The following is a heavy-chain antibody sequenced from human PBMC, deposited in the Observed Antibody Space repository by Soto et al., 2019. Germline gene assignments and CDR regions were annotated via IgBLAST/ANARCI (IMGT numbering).Heavy chain of an antibody. CDR1: GFSLSTSGVG. CDR2: IYWDDDK. Sequence: QITLKESGPTLVKPTQTLTLTCTFSGFSLSTSGVGVGWIRQPPGKALEWLALIYWDDDKRYSPSLKSRLTLPTHPSKTHVLPTITHISPVHTPTYYSAHSLLPYFRGVSCYSTCFHPWPHATLVTVSS. J-gene: IGHJ5*02. V-gene: IGHV2-5*02. CDR3: AHSLLPYFRGVSCYSTCFHP. D-gene: IGHD2-15*01.